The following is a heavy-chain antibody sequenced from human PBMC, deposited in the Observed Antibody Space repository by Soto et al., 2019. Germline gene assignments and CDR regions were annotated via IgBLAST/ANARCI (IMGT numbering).Heavy chain of an antibody. J-gene: IGHJ4*02. D-gene: IGHD2-2*01. V-gene: IGHV4-31*03. Sequence: PSETLSLTCTVSGGSISSGGYYWSWIRQHPGKGLEWIGYIYYSGSTYYNPSLKSRVTISVDTSKNQFSLKLSSVTAADTAVYYCAKGRVVVPAAPLDYWGQGTLVTAPQ. CDR1: GGSISSGGYY. CDR3: AKGRVVVPAAPLDY. CDR2: IYYSGST.